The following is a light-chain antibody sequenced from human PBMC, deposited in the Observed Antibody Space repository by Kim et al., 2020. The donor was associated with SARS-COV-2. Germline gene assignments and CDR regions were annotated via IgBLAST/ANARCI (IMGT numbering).Light chain of an antibody. CDR1: QSIRGN. CDR3: QQYNNWPLT. Sequence: EVVMTQSPATLSVSPGERATLSCRASQSIRGNLAWYQQKGGQAPRLLIYDASTRATGIPDRFSGSGSATEFTLTISSLQSEDFAVYYCQQYNNWPLTFGGGTKVDIK. J-gene: IGKJ4*01. CDR2: DAS. V-gene: IGKV3-15*01.